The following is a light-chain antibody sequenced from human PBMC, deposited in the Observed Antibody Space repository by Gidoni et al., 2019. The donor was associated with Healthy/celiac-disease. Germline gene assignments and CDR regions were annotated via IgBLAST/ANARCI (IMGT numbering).Light chain of an antibody. CDR1: SSDVGGYNY. CDR3: SSYTSSSPYV. Sequence: QSALTQPASVSGSPGQSIAIACTGTSSDVGGYNYVSWYHQHPGKAPKLMIYDVSNRPQGVSNRFSGSKSGNTASLTISGLQAEDEADYYCSSYTSSSPYVFGTGTKVTVL. V-gene: IGLV2-14*01. J-gene: IGLJ1*01. CDR2: DVS.